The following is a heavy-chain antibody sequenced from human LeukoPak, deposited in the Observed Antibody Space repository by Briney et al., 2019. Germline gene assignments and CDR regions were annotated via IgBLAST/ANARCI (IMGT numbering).Heavy chain of an antibody. CDR2: ISAYNGNT. V-gene: IGHV1-18*01. J-gene: IGHJ6*03. Sequence: APVKVSCKASGYTFTSYGISWVRQAPGQGLEWMGWISAYNGNTNYAQKLQGRVTMTTDTSTSTAYMELRSLRSDDTAVYYCARAYYYDSSGYYPTHYYYYMDVWGKGTTVTVSS. D-gene: IGHD3-22*01. CDR3: ARAYYYDSSGYYPTHYYYYMDV. CDR1: GYTFTSYG.